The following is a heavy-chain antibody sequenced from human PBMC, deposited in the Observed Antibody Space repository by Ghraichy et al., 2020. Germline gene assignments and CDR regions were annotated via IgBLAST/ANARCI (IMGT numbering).Heavy chain of an antibody. J-gene: IGHJ4*02. V-gene: IGHV3-43*01. Sequence: GGSLRLSCAASGFTFDDYTMHWVRQAPGKGLEWVSLISWDGGSTYYADSVKGRFTISRDNSKNSLYLQMNSLRTEDTALYYCAKNFGSSSGVDYWGQGTLVTVSS. CDR3: AKNFGSSSGVDY. CDR1: GFTFDDYT. CDR2: ISWDGGST. D-gene: IGHD6-13*01.